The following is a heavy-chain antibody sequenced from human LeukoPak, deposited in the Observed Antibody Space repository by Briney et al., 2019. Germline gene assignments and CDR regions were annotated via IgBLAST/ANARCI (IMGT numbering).Heavy chain of an antibody. Sequence: GGSLRLSCAASGFTFNNFAMSWVRQAPGKGLEWVSVISGSGGFTYHADSVKGRFTISRDNSKNTLYLEMNTVRAEDTAVYYCAKGQTTARGFFDYWGQGTLVTVSS. D-gene: IGHD4-17*01. J-gene: IGHJ4*02. CDR2: ISGSGGFT. V-gene: IGHV3-23*01. CDR3: AKGQTTARGFFDY. CDR1: GFTFNNFA.